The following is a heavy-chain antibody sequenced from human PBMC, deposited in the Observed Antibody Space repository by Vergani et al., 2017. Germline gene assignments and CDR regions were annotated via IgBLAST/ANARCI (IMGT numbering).Heavy chain of an antibody. CDR1: GFTLSNYD. Sequence: QVQLVESGGGVVQRGGSLRLSCATSGFTLSNYDMQWIRQGPGKGLEFVAFIQFDGSNQYYADSVKGRFTLSRDFSKTTLYLQMNSLRTDDTATYYCAKHFRVWGSDYWGQGTQVIVSS. D-gene: IGHD3-16*01. V-gene: IGHV3-30*02. J-gene: IGHJ4*02. CDR2: IQFDGSNQ. CDR3: AKHFRVWGSDY.